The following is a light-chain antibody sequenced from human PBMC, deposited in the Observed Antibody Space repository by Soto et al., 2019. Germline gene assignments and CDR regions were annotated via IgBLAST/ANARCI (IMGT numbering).Light chain of an antibody. CDR3: QHYNSYSEA. CDR1: QGIRND. V-gene: IGKV1-17*01. J-gene: IGKJ1*01. CDR2: AAS. Sequence: EIQITHSPSSLSPSRLDIVTLPFRASQGIRNDLGWYQQKPGKAPKRLIYAASSLQSGVPSRFSGSGSGTEFTLTITSLQPDDFATYYCQHYNSYSEAFGQGTKVDIK.